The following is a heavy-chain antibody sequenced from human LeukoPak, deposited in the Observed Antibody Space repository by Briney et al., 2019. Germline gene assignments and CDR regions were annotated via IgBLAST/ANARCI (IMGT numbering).Heavy chain of an antibody. CDR3: AKWGYCSGGSCSPLSNWFDP. CDR2: IRYDGSNK. V-gene: IGHV3-30*02. D-gene: IGHD2-15*01. CDR1: GFTFSSYG. Sequence: PGGSLRLSCAASGFTFSSYGMHWVRQAPGKGLEWVAFIRYDGSNKYYADSVKGRFTISRDNSKNTLYLQMNSLRAEDTAVYYCAKWGYCSGGSCSPLSNWFDPWGQGTLVTVSS. J-gene: IGHJ5*02.